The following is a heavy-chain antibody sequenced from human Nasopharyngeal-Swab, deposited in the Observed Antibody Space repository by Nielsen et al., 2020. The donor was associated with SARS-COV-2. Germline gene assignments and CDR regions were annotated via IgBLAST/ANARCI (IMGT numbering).Heavy chain of an antibody. CDR3: ARVQGYCTGGSCYSVFYYFAMDV. CDR1: GYSFTNYW. V-gene: IGHV5-51*01. J-gene: IGHJ6*02. Sequence: GESLKISCKGSGYSFTNYWIGWVRQMPGKGLEWLGIIYPGDPETRYSPSFEGQVTISVDKSISTAYLQWSSLKASDTAMYYCARVQGYCTGGSCYSVFYYFAMDVWGQGTTVTVSS. D-gene: IGHD2-15*01. CDR2: IYPGDPET.